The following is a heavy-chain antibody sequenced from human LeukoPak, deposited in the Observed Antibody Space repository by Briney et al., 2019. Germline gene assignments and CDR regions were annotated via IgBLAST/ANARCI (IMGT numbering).Heavy chain of an antibody. D-gene: IGHD4-17*01. CDR3: AREDADYLDWFDP. V-gene: IGHV3-48*03. CDR2: ISTTGSSI. J-gene: IGHJ5*02. CDR1: GFTFSSYE. Sequence: GGSLRFSCAASGFTFSSYEMNWVRQAPGKGLEWVSYISTTGSSIYYADSVKGRFTISRDNAKNSLYLQMNSLRADDTAVYYCAREDADYLDWFDPWGQGTLVTVSS.